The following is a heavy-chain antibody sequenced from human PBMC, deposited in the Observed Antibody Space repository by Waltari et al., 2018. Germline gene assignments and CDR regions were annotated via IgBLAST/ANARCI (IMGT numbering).Heavy chain of an antibody. D-gene: IGHD3-10*01. CDR3: SKGGVILEDGLDV. CDR1: GFTFDDYA. J-gene: IGHJ6*02. CDR2: STWDGGSK. V-gene: IGHV3-9*01. Sequence: EVQLVESGGGLVQPGRSLRLSCAVSGFTFDDYAMPWVRHAPGKCLGGGLSSTWDGGSKAYAESVKARFTISRDNAKNSLYLQMNSLRPEDTALYYCSKGGVILEDGLDVWGQGTTVTVSS.